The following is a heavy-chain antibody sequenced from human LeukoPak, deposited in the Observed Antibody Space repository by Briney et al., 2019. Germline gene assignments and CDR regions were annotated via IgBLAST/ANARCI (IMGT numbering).Heavy chain of an antibody. D-gene: IGHD3-9*01. V-gene: IGHV3-23*01. CDR2: ISGSGCSGGSDCST. J-gene: IGHJ4*02. CDR3: AKVLGTLTSLGRNDY. Sequence: SGRSLRLSCAASGFTFSNYGMHWVSQAPGKGLEWVSTISGSGCSGGSDCSTYYADSVKGRFTISRDNSKNTLDLHMNSLRAEDTAVYYCAKVLGTLTSLGRNDYWGQGTLVTVSS. CDR1: GFTFSNYG.